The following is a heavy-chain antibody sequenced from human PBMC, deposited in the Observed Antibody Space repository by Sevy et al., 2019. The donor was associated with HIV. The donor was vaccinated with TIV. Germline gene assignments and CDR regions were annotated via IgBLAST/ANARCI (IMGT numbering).Heavy chain of an antibody. CDR3: ATTKDFYDSSGSPFDN. Sequence: ASVKVSCMVSGYTLSELCMHWVRHAPGKGLEWMGSFDPEDDETIYAQKFQGRVTMTEDTSTDTAYMELNNLRSEDTAVYYCATTKDFYDSSGSPFDNWGQGTLVTVSS. J-gene: IGHJ4*02. CDR2: FDPEDDET. V-gene: IGHV1-24*01. CDR1: GYTLSELC. D-gene: IGHD3-22*01.